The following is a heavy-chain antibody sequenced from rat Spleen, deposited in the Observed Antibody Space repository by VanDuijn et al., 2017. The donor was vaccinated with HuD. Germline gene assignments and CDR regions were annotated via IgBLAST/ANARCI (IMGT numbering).Heavy chain of an antibody. V-gene: IGHV5-20*01. J-gene: IGHJ3*01. Sequence: EVQLVESGGGLVQPGRSMKLSCAASGFTFSNYGMAWVRQAPKKGLEWVAYISYDGGGTYYRDSVKGRFTISRDNAKSSLYLQMDSLRSEDTATYYCAKEGEGCYSSYPNWFAYWGQGTLVTVSS. D-gene: IGHD1-8*01. CDR2: ISYDGGGT. CDR1: GFTFSNYG. CDR3: AKEGEGCYSSYPNWFAY.